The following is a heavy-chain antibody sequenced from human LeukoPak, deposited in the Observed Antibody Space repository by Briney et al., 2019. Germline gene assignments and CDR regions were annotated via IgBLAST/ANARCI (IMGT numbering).Heavy chain of an antibody. CDR2: ISGSGGST. CDR3: AKRMAVASLDY. Sequence: SGGSLRLSCAASGLTFSSCAMSWVRQAPGKGLEWVSAISGSGGSTYYADSVKGRFTSSRDNSKNTLYLQMNSLRAEDTAVYYCAKRMAVASLDYWGQGTLVTVSS. D-gene: IGHD6-19*01. J-gene: IGHJ4*02. CDR1: GLTFSSCA. V-gene: IGHV3-23*01.